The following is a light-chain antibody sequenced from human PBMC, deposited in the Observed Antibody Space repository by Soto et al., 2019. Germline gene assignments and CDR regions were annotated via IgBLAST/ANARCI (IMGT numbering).Light chain of an antibody. V-gene: IGKV3-15*01. CDR3: QPYNNWPSWT. CDR1: QSIGTY. CDR2: GAS. Sequence: EIVMTQSPVTLSVSPGDRATLSCRASQSIGTYLAWYQQRPGQAPRLLIYGASTRATGVPARFSGSGSGTDFTLTISSLQSEDFAIYYCQPYNNWPSWTFGQGTKVEIK. J-gene: IGKJ1*01.